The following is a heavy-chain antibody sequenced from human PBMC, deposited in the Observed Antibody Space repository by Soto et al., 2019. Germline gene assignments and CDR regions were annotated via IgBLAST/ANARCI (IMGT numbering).Heavy chain of an antibody. CDR3: ARVLYYGSGSYSHYGMDV. V-gene: IGHV1-69*01. CDR2: VSPPFRTS. D-gene: IGHD3-10*01. Sequence: QVQLVQSGAEVKKRGSSVKVSCKPSRVSFYNNGIGWVRQAPGHGLEWMGGVSPPFRTSNYARKFQGKISFTADASTGTVNMEMSSLTSEDTAQYYYARVLYYGSGSYSHYGMDVWRQGTTVTVSS. J-gene: IGHJ6*02. CDR1: RVSFYNNG.